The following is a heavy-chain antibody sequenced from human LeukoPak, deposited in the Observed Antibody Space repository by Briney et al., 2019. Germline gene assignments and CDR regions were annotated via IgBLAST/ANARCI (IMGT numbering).Heavy chain of an antibody. V-gene: IGHV5-51*01. CDR1: GDSFTSSW. CDR3: ARHGPRGDWSDY. J-gene: IGHJ4*02. Sequence: GASLTTSCKGSGDSFTSSWIGWVRRTPGKGLEWMGIIYPGDSATRYSPSFQGQVTISADKSISTAYLQWSSLKASDTAMYYCARHGPRGDWSDYWGQGTRVTVSS. D-gene: IGHD3/OR15-3a*01. CDR2: IYPGDSAT.